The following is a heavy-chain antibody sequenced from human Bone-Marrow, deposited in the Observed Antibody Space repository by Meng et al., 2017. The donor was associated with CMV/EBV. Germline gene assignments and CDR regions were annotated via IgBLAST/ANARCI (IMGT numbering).Heavy chain of an antibody. CDR3: ARGVAESLGWEMGY. CDR1: GFTVRNGW. J-gene: IGHJ4*02. D-gene: IGHD1-26*01. CDR2: IDNNDGRST. Sequence: EVQLVESGGTFVQHGGSPRLSGGVSGFTVRNGWMHLVCQRSGKGLEWVSRIDNNDGRSTSYADSVRGRFTISRDNAKNTLYLQMDSLRVEDTAVYYCARGVAESLGWEMGYWGQGPLVTVYS. V-gene: IGHV3-74*01.